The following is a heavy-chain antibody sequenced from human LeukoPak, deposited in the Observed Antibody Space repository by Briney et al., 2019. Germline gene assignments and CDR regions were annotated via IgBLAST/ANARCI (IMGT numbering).Heavy chain of an antibody. D-gene: IGHD3-3*01. J-gene: IGHJ5*02. CDR3: ARDRSPYYDFWSGHKEGNWFDP. V-gene: IGHV4-4*07. CDR1: GGSISSYY. Sequence: SSETLSLTCTVSGGSISSYYWSWIWQPAGKGLEWIGRIYTSGSTNYNPSLKSRVTMSVDTSKNQFSLKLSSVTAADTAVYYCARDRSPYYDFWSGHKEGNWFDPWGQGTLVTVSS. CDR2: IYTSGST.